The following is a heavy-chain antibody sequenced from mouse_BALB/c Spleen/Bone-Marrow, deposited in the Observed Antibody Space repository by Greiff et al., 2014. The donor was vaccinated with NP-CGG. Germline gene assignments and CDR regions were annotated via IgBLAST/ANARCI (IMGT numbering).Heavy chain of an antibody. J-gene: IGHJ2*01. D-gene: IGHD1-1*01. V-gene: IGHV2-9*02. CDR2: IWAGGST. Sequence: VQLQQSGPGLVAPSQSLSITCTVSGFSLTSYGVHWVRQPPGKGLEWLGVIWAGGSTNYNSALMSRLSISKDNSKSQVFLKMSSLQTDDTAMYYCAREGDYYGSSDYWGQGTTLTVSS. CDR3: AREGDYYGSSDY. CDR1: GFSLTSYG.